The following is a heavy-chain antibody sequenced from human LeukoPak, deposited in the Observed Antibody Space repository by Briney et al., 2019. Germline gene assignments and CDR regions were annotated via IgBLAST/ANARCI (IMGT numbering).Heavy chain of an antibody. V-gene: IGHV3-74*01. J-gene: IGHJ4*02. CDR3: ARDQTLTSTPGPDY. CDR1: GFTLSKYW. Sequence: PGGSLRLSCAASGFTLSKYWMHWVRQAPGKGLVWVSRITIDGSSTSYADSVKGRFTISRDNAKNTLYLQMNSLRAEDTAVYYCARDQTLTSTPGPDYWGQGTLVTVSS. D-gene: IGHD2-8*02. CDR2: ITIDGSST.